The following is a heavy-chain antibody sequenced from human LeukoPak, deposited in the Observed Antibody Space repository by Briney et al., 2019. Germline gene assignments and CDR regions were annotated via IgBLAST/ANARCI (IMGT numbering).Heavy chain of an antibody. V-gene: IGHV4-4*02. CDR3: AREKGKVFGELSLVGVYYMDV. CDR2: ISHSGRI. D-gene: IGHD3-10*02. J-gene: IGHJ6*03. Sequence: SGGSLRLSCAASGFTFSSFGMSWVRQPPGKGLEWIGEISHSGRINYNPSLKSRVTISVDKSKNQFSLKLNSVTAADTAIYYCAREKGKVFGELSLVGVYYMDVWGKGTTVTVSS. CDR1: GFTFSSFG.